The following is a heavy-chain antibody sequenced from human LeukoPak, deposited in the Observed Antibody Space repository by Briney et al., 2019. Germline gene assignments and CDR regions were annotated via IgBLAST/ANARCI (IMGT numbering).Heavy chain of an antibody. CDR1: GYIFTSYA. CDR2: INAGNGNT. J-gene: IGHJ4*02. V-gene: IGHV1-3*01. CDR3: ARDKVLTGYRQLFDY. Sequence: ASVKVSCKASGYIFTSYAIQWVRQAPGQRLEWMGWINAGNGNTRYSEKFQDKITITSDKSATTAYMELSSLTSEDTAVYYCARDKVLTGYRQLFDYWGQGTLVTVSS. D-gene: IGHD3-9*01.